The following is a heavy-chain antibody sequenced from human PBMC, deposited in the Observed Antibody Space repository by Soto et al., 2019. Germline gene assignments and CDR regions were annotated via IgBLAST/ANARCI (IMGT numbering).Heavy chain of an antibody. V-gene: IGHV1-69*12. CDR1: GGTFSSYA. CDR3: AREDERWFDP. Sequence: QVQLVQSGAEVKKPGSSVKVSCKASGGTFSSYAINWVRQAPGQGLECMGGIIPIFGTPDYAQKFQGRVTITAAEPTTTAYMELSSLRSEDTAVYYCAREDERWFDPWGQGTLVTVSS. CDR2: IIPIFGTP. J-gene: IGHJ5*02.